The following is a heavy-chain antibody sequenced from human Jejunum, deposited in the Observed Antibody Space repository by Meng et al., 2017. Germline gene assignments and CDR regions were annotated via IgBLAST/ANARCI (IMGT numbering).Heavy chain of an antibody. CDR2: ISNTGSIT. D-gene: IGHD6-6*01. V-gene: IGHV3-11*01. J-gene: IGHJ4*02. Sequence: GGSLRLSCAASGFSFSDYFMTWIRQAPGKGLEWLSYISNTGSITYHADSVKGRFSISRGNAKNSLYLQMNSLRPEDTAVYYCTTVSSSSLGYWGQGTLVTVSS. CDR1: GFSFSDYF. CDR3: TTVSSSSLGY.